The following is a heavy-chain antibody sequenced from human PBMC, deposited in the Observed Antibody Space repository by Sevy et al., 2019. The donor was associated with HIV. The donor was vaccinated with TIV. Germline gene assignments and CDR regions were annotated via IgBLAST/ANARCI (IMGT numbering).Heavy chain of an antibody. CDR1: GFTFSRYS. Sequence: GGSLELSCAAPGFTFSRYSLGWFGKPPGKGLEGVSTLSFGCGEINHADSVKGRFTISRDNSKNSLYLQMNNLRAEDTAVYYCAREGCTKPHDYWGQGTLVTVSS. J-gene: IGHJ4*02. D-gene: IGHD2-8*01. CDR3: AREGCTKPHDY. CDR2: LSFGCGEI. V-gene: IGHV3-23*01.